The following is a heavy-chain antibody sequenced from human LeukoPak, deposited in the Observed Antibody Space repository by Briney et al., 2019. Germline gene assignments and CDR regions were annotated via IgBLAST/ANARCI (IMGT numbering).Heavy chain of an antibody. J-gene: IGHJ6*02. CDR3: TRPLGYCSSTSCSRGYYGMDV. CDR1: GFTFSGSA. D-gene: IGHD2-2*01. V-gene: IGHV3-73*01. Sequence: GGSLRLSCAASGFTFSGSAMHWVRQASGKGLEWVGRIRSKANSYATAYAASVKGRFTISRDDSKNTAYLQMNSLKTEDTAVYYCTRPLGYCSSTSCSRGYYGMDVWGQGTTVTVSS. CDR2: IRSKANSYAT.